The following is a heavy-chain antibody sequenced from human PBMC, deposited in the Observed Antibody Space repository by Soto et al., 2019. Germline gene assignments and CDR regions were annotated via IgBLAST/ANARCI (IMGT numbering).Heavy chain of an antibody. Sequence: ASVKVSCKASGGTFSSYAISWVRQAPGQGLEWMGGIIPIFGTANYAQKFQGRVTITADESTSTAYMELSSLRSEDTAVYYCARDADRSGWYEGPARPFDYWGQGTLVTVSS. J-gene: IGHJ4*02. V-gene: IGHV1-69*13. CDR1: GGTFSSYA. D-gene: IGHD6-19*01. CDR3: ARDADRSGWYEGPARPFDY. CDR2: IIPIFGTA.